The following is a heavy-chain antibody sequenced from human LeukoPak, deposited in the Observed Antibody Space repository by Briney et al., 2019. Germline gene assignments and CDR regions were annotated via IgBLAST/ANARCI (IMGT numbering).Heavy chain of an antibody. D-gene: IGHD6-6*01. CDR2: ISAYNGNT. Sequence: GASVKVSFKASGYTFTSYGISWVRQAPGQGLEWMGWISAYNGNTNYAQKLQGRVTMTTDTSTSTAYMELRSLRSDDTAVYYCARDQDDSSSSYFDYWGQGTLVTVSS. V-gene: IGHV1-18*01. J-gene: IGHJ4*02. CDR1: GYTFTSYG. CDR3: ARDQDDSSSSYFDY.